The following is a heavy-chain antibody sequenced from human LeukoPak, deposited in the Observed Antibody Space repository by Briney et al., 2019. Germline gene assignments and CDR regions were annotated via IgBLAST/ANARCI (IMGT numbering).Heavy chain of an antibody. CDR1: GGSISNYY. CDR2: IYTSGGT. CDR3: ARAAEYSSGWYLFDF. V-gene: IGHV4-4*07. Sequence: PSETLSLTCTVSGGSISNYYWTWIRQPAGKGLEWIGRIYTSGGTNYNPSLKSRVTMSVDTSTNQFSLKLSSVTAADTAMYYCARAAEYSSGWYLFDFWVQGILVTVSA. D-gene: IGHD6-19*01. J-gene: IGHJ4*02.